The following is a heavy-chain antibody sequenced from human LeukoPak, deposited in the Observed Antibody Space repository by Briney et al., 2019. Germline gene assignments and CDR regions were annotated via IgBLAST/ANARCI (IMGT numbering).Heavy chain of an antibody. CDR3: ARVGGFGSPPAY. V-gene: IGHV4-59*01. D-gene: IGHD3-10*01. Sequence: SKTLSLTCAVSGGSISNYYWSWIRQPPGKGLEWIGYIYHSGSVNYNPSLKSRVTISVDTTNNQFSLKLNSVTAADTAVYYCARVGGFGSPPAYRGQGTLVTVFS. CDR2: IYHSGSV. J-gene: IGHJ4*02. CDR1: GGSISNYY.